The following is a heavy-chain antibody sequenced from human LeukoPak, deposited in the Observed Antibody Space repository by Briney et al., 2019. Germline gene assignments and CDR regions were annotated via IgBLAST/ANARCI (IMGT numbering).Heavy chain of an antibody. V-gene: IGHV3-7*01. CDR3: ARGGVDYYDSSGHFDY. Sequence: GGSLRLSCAASGFTFSRYWMTWVRQAPGKGLEWVAHIKEDGSDKYYVDSVKGRFTISRDNAKNSLYLQMNSLRAEDTAVYYCARGGVDYYDSSGHFDYWGQGTLVTVSS. J-gene: IGHJ4*02. CDR1: GFTFSRYW. D-gene: IGHD3-22*01. CDR2: IKEDGSDK.